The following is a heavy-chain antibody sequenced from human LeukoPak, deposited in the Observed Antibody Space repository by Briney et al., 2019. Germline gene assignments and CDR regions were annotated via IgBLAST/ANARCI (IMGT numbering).Heavy chain of an antibody. V-gene: IGHV3-30*18. CDR2: ISYDGSNK. CDR1: GFTFSSYG. J-gene: IGHJ5*02. Sequence: GRSLRLSCAASGFTFSSYGMHWVRQAPGKGLEWVAVISYDGSNKYYADSVKGRFTISRGNSKNTLYLQMNSLRAEDTAVYYCAKDRDNTFDPWGQGTLVTVSS. CDR3: AKDRDNTFDP. D-gene: IGHD1-1*01.